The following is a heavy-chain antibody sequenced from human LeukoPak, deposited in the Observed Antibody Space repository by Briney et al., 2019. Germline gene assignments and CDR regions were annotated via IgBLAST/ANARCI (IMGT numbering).Heavy chain of an antibody. Sequence: GGSLRLSCAASGFTFRSYDMSWVRQAPGKGLEWVSGISGSGGSTYYADSVKGRFTISRDNSKNTLYLQMNSLRAEDTAVYYCAKARTRGYSYGSFDYWGQGTLVTVSS. J-gene: IGHJ4*02. CDR1: GFTFRSYD. CDR2: ISGSGGST. V-gene: IGHV3-23*01. D-gene: IGHD5-18*01. CDR3: AKARTRGYSYGSFDY.